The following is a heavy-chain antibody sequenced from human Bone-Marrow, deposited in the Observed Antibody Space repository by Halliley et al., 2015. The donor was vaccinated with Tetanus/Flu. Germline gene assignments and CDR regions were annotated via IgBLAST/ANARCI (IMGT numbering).Heavy chain of an antibody. J-gene: IGHJ4*02. Sequence: SLRLSCDASGFTFSIYGMHWVRQAPGKGLECVAFIWDDGTFKYYADSVKGRFTISRDNSKRTLYLQMNGLRVDDTGFYYCARGGPAAPGEFDYWGQGTLVTVSS. CDR3: ARGGPAAPGEFDY. D-gene: IGHD6-13*01. CDR2: IWDDGTFK. CDR1: GFTFSIYG. V-gene: IGHV3-33*01.